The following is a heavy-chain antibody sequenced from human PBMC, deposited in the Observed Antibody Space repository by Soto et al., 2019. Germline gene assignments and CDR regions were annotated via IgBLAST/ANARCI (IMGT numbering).Heavy chain of an antibody. CDR1: GFTFSDYY. Sequence: QVQLVESGGGLVKPGGSLRLSCAASGFTFSDYYMSWIRQAPGKGLEWVSYISSSNSYTNYADSVKGRVTISRDNAKNSLSLQMNSLRAEDTAVYYCARHVHDAFDIWGQGTMVTVSS. CDR2: ISSSNSYT. CDR3: ARHVHDAFDI. V-gene: IGHV3-11*05. D-gene: IGHD3-10*02. J-gene: IGHJ3*02.